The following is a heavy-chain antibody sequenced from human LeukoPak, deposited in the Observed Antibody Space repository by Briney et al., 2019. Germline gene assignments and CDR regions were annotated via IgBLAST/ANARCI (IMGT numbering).Heavy chain of an antibody. CDR1: GFTFSSYG. J-gene: IGHJ3*02. V-gene: IGHV3-30*02. CDR3: ARGLNPVGAMQNAFDI. CDR2: IRYDGSNK. Sequence: GGSLRLSCAASGFTFSSYGMHWVRQAPGKGLEWVAFIRYDGSNKYYADSVKGRFTISRDNYKNTLYLQMNSLRAEDTAVYYCARGLNPVGAMQNAFDIWGQGTMVTVSS. D-gene: IGHD1-26*01.